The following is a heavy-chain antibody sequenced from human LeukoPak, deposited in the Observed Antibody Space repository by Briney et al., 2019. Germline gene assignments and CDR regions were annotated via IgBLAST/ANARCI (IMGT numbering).Heavy chain of an antibody. Sequence: GGSLRLSCTASEFTFSNYWMTWVRQAPGKGLEWVANIKQDGSERYYVDSVKGRFTISRDNAKNSLYLQMNSLRAEDAAVYYCATDQAGGLDSWGQGTLVTVSS. CDR1: EFTFSNYW. CDR2: IKQDGSER. CDR3: ATDQAGGLDS. V-gene: IGHV3-7*01. J-gene: IGHJ4*02. D-gene: IGHD3-10*01.